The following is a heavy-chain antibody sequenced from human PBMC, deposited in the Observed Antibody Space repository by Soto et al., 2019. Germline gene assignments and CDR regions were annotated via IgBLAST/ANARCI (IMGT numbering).Heavy chain of an antibody. CDR3: ARDRYSSGWYDLDY. Sequence: QVQLVESGGGVVQPGRSLRLSCAASGFTFSSYGMHWVRQAPGKGLEWVAVIWYDGGNKYYADSVKGRFTISRDNSENTLFLQMSSLRAEETAVYYCARDRYSSGWYDLDYWGQGTLVTVSS. CDR1: GFTFSSYG. V-gene: IGHV3-33*01. J-gene: IGHJ4*02. CDR2: IWYDGGNK. D-gene: IGHD6-19*01.